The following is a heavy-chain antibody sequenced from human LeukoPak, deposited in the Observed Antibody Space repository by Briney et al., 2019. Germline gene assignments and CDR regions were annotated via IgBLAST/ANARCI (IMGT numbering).Heavy chain of an antibody. CDR2: IWYDGSNK. J-gene: IGHJ4*02. CDR3: ARDRVNWNDVGGLFDY. V-gene: IGHV3-33*01. Sequence: GGSLRLSCAASGFTFSGYHMGWVRQAPGKGLEWVARIWYDGSNKYYVDSVKGRFTISRDNSKNTLYLQMNSLRAEDTAVYYCARDRVNWNDVGGLFDYWGQGTLVTVSS. CDR1: GFTFSGYH. D-gene: IGHD1-1*01.